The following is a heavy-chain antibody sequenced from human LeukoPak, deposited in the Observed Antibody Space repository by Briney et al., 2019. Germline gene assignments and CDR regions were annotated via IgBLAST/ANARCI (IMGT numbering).Heavy chain of an antibody. J-gene: IGHJ3*02. Sequence: GASVKVSCKASGYTFTSYGISWVRQAPGQGLEWMGWINPNSGGTNYAQKFQGRVTMTTDTSTSTAYMELSWLRSDDTAVYYCAREGRDKYSTFLGAFDIWGQGTMVTVSS. D-gene: IGHD6-6*01. CDR3: AREGRDKYSTFLGAFDI. V-gene: IGHV1-2*02. CDR1: GYTFTSYG. CDR2: INPNSGGT.